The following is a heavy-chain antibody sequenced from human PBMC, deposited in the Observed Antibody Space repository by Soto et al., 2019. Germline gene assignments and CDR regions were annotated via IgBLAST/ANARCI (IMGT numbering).Heavy chain of an antibody. CDR3: AKVPMTTVTTNYYYYGMDV. Sequence: GGSLRLSCAASGFTFSSYAMSWVRQAPGKGLEWVSAISGSGGSTYYADSVKGRFTIPRDNSKNTLYLQMNSLRAEDTAVYYCAKVPMTTVTTNYYYYGMDVWGKGTTVTVSS. J-gene: IGHJ6*04. CDR2: ISGSGGST. CDR1: GFTFSSYA. V-gene: IGHV3-23*01. D-gene: IGHD4-4*01.